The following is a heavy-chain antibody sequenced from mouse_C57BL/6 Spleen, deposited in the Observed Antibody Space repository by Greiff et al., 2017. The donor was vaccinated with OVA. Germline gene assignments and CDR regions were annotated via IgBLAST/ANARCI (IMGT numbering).Heavy chain of an antibody. CDR2: ISDGGSYT. J-gene: IGHJ1*03. CDR1: GFTFSGYA. CDR3: AREGGIITTVVATGYFDV. D-gene: IGHD1-1*01. Sequence: EVMLVESGGGLVKPGGSLKLSCAASGFTFSGYAMSWVRQTPEKRLEWVATISDGGSYTYYPDNVKGRFTISRDNAKNNLYLQMSHLKSEDTAMYYCAREGGIITTVVATGYFDVWGTGTTVTVSS. V-gene: IGHV5-4*01.